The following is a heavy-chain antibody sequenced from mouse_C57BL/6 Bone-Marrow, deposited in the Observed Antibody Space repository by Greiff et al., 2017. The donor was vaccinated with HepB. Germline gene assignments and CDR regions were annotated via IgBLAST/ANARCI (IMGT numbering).Heavy chain of an antibody. CDR1: GYTFTDYN. CDR3: ARWFSWGRYYYAMDY. CDR2: INPNNGGT. V-gene: IGHV1-18*01. Sequence: VQLKESGPELVKPGASVKIPCKASGYTFTDYNMDWVKQSHGKSLEWIGDINPNNGGTIYNQKFKGKATLTVDKSSSTAYMELRSLTSEDTAVYYCARWFSWGRYYYAMDYWGQGTSVTVSS. J-gene: IGHJ4*01. D-gene: IGHD1-1*01.